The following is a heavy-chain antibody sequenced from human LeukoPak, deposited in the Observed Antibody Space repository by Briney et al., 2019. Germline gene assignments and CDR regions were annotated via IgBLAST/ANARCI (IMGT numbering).Heavy chain of an antibody. CDR3: ARDLYDGHTFDY. Sequence: GGSLRLSCAASGFTFSSYSMNWVRQAPGKGLEWVSSISSSSSYIYYAVSVRGRFTISRDNAKNSLYLQMNSLRAEDTAVYYCARDLYDGHTFDYWGQGTLVTVSS. V-gene: IGHV3-21*01. CDR2: ISSSSSYI. D-gene: IGHD3-22*01. J-gene: IGHJ4*02. CDR1: GFTFSSYS.